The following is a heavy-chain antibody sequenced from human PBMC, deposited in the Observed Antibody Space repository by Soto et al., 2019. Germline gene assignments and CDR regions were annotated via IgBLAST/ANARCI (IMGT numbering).Heavy chain of an antibody. CDR3: AKDNARMQWLVRCLDY. D-gene: IGHD6-19*01. J-gene: IGHJ4*02. V-gene: IGHV3-30*18. Sequence: GGSLGLSCAASGFTFSSYGMHWVRQAPGKGLEWVAVISYDGSNKYYADSVKGRFTISRDNSKNTLYLQMNSLRAEDTAVYYCAKDNARMQWLVRCLDYWGQGTLVTV. CDR1: GFTFSSYG. CDR2: ISYDGSNK.